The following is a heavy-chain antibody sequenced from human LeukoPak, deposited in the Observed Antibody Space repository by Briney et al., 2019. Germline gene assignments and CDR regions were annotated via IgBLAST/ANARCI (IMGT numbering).Heavy chain of an antibody. CDR2: ISAYNGNT. J-gene: IGHJ4*02. CDR3: ARNLAAAATAKKPPHFDY. D-gene: IGHD6-13*01. Sequence: ASVKVSCKASGYTFTSYGICWVRQAPGQGLEWMGWISAYNGNTNYAPKFQGRVTMTTDTSTSTAYMELRSLRSDDTAVYYCARNLAAAATAKKPPHFDYWGQGTLVTVSS. CDR1: GYTFTSYG. V-gene: IGHV1-18*01.